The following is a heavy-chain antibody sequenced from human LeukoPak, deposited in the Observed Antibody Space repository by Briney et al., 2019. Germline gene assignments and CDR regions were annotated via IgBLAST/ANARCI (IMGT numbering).Heavy chain of an antibody. CDR3: ATLGYDFWSGYYRAFDI. V-gene: IGHV1-8*01. D-gene: IGHD3-3*01. Sequence: ASVKVSCKASGYTFTSYDINWVRQATGQGLEWMGWMNPNSGNTGYAQKFQGRVTMTRNTSISTAYMELSSLRSEDTAVYYCATLGYDFWSGYYRAFDIWGQGTMVTVSS. CDR2: MNPNSGNT. CDR1: GYTFTSYD. J-gene: IGHJ3*02.